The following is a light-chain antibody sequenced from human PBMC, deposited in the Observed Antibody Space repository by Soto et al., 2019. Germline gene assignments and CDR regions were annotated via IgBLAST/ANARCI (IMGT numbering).Light chain of an antibody. J-gene: IGLJ2*01. CDR1: SSDVGGYNY. CDR2: EVS. CDR3: SSYTSSSPDVV. Sequence: QSALTQPASVSGSPGQSITISCTGTSSDVGGYNYVSWYQQHPGKAPKLMIYEVSNRPSGVSNRFSGSKSGNTASLTISGLQAEDEADYYCSSYTSSSPDVVSGGGTKLTVL. V-gene: IGLV2-14*01.